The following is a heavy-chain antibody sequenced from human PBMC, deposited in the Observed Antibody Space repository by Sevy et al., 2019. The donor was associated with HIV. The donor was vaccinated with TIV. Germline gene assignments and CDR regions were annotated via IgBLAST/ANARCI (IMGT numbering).Heavy chain of an antibody. J-gene: IGHJ4*02. Sequence: SETLSLSCSVSGGSISSDYWSWIRQPPGKGLEWIGYIYYTGSTNYKPTLSNRVTISVDTSKNQFSLKVRSVTAADTAVYYCARHERAGNCGAGFDYWGQGTLVTVS. V-gene: IGHV4-59*08. D-gene: IGHD2-15*01. CDR2: IYYTGST. CDR1: GGSISSDY. CDR3: ARHERAGNCGAGFDY.